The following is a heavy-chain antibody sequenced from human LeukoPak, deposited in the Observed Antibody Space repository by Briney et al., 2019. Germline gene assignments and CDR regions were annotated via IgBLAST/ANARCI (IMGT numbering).Heavy chain of an antibody. CDR1: GFTVSSNY. V-gene: IGHV3-53*05. CDR3: ARGTYAAAVQGDYFDY. Sequence: RGSLRLSCAASGFTVSSNYMSWVRQAPGKGLEWVSVIYSGGSTYYADSVKGRFTISRDNSKNTLYLQMNSLRAEDTAVYYCARGTYAAAVQGDYFDYWGQGTLVTVSS. J-gene: IGHJ4*02. CDR2: IYSGGST. D-gene: IGHD6-13*01.